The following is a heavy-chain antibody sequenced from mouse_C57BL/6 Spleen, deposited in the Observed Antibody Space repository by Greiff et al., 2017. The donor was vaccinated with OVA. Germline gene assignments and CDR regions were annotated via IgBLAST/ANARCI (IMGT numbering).Heavy chain of an antibody. CDR3: TRSESTSYFDY. J-gene: IGHJ2*01. D-gene: IGHD5-1*01. V-gene: IGHV1-15*01. Sequence: QVQLQQPGAELVRPGASVTLSCKASGYTFTDYEMHWVKQTPVHGLEWIGAIDPETGGTAYNQKFKGKAILTADKSSSTAYMELRSLTSEDSAVYYCTRSESTSYFDYWGQGTTLTVSS. CDR1: GYTFTDYE. CDR2: IDPETGGT.